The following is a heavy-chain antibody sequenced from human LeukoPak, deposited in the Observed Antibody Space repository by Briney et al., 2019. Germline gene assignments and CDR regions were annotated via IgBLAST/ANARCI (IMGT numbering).Heavy chain of an antibody. CDR2: IGSTGVRT. J-gene: IGHJ4*02. D-gene: IGHD3-16*01. CDR1: GFTFSSYA. CDR3: AKDRLGGPYFFHY. V-gene: IGHV3-23*01. Sequence: GGSLRLSCASSGFTFSSYAMSWVRQAPGKGLEWVSTIGSTGVRTYYADSVKGRFTISRDNSKNTLYLQINSLRAEDTAVYFCAKDRLGGPYFFHYWGQGTLVTVSS.